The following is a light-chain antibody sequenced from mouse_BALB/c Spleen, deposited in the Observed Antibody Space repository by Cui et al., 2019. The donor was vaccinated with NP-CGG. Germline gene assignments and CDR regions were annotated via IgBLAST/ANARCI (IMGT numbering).Light chain of an antibody. J-gene: IGLJ1*01. CDR3: ALWYSNHWV. CDR1: TGAVTTSNY. CDR2: STS. Sequence: QAVLTQESALTTSPGQTVTLTCRSSTGAVTTSNYANWVQEKPDHLFTGLIGSTSNRVPGVPARFSGSLIGDKAALTITGAQTEDEAIYFCALWYSNHWVFGGGTKLTVL. V-gene: IGLV1*01.